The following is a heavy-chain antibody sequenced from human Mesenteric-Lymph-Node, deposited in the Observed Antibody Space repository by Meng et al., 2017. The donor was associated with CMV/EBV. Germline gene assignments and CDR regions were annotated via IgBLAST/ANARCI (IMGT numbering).Heavy chain of an antibody. J-gene: IGHJ4*02. CDR2: ISYDGINK. CDR1: GFTFSSYA. Sequence: GESLKISCAASGFTFSSYAIHWVRQAPGKGLEWVAVISYDGINKYYADSVEGRFTISRDNSKNTLYLQMNSLRAEDTAVYYCAKDRDGNPDDYWGQGTLVTVSS. CDR3: AKDRDGNPDDY. D-gene: IGHD1-14*01. V-gene: IGHV3-30*04.